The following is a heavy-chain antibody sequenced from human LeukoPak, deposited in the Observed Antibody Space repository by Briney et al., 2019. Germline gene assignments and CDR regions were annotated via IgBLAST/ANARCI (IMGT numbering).Heavy chain of an antibody. D-gene: IGHD6-19*01. V-gene: IGHV3-23*01. Sequence: PGGSLRLSCSASGFTFSSYSMTWVRQAPGKGLDWVSAITSSGESTDYADSVKGRFTISRDNSNNLLYLQMSSLSADDTAMYFCAKRSSSTSGYFDSWGQGILVTVSS. CDR2: ITSSGEST. CDR1: GFTFSSYS. CDR3: AKRSSSTSGYFDS. J-gene: IGHJ4*02.